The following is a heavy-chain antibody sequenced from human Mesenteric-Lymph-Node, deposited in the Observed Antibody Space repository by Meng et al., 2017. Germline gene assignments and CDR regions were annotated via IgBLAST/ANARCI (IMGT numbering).Heavy chain of an antibody. CDR3: ARDQGFAQDY. CDR1: GFILSAHW. J-gene: IGHJ4*02. Sequence: GGSLRLSCAASGFILSAHWMHWVRQAPGKGPVWVARIDSDGITTAYADSVKGRFTISRDNAKNTLFLQMNSLRAEDTAVYYCARDQGFAQDYWGQGTLVTVSS. V-gene: IGHV3-74*01. CDR2: IDSDGITT.